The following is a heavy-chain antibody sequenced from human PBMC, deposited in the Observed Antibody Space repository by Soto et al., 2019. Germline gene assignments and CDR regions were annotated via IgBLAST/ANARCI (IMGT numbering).Heavy chain of an antibody. CDR3: GAGWYFFDY. CDR1: GFTFSSYG. Sequence: QGQLVESGGGVVQPGRSLRLSCAASGFTFSSYGMQWARQAPGKGLEWVAVISHDGSNKYYADSVKGRITISRDNSKNTLYLQMNSLRAEDTAVYYCGAGWYFFDYWGQGTPVTVSS. J-gene: IGHJ4*02. D-gene: IGHD6-19*01. V-gene: IGHV3-30*03. CDR2: ISHDGSNK.